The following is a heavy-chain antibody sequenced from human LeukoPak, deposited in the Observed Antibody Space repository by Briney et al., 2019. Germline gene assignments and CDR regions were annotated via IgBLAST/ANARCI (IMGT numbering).Heavy chain of an antibody. CDR2: INHSGST. CDR3: AREKGIAVALTYYFDY. CDR1: GGSFSGYY. Sequence: PSETLSLTCAVYGGSFSGYYWSWIRQPPGKGLEWIGEINHSGSTNYNPSLKSRVTISVDTSKNQFSLKLSSVTAADTAVYYCAREKGIAVALTYYFDYWGQGTLVTVSS. D-gene: IGHD6-19*01. J-gene: IGHJ4*02. V-gene: IGHV4-34*01.